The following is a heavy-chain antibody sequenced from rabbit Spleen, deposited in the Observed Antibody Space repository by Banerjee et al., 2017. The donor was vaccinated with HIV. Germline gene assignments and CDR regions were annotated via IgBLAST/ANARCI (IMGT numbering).Heavy chain of an antibody. CDR2: IAGGTSAFT. V-gene: IGHV1S45*01. CDR3: ARDGANGWNFNL. J-gene: IGHJ4*01. Sequence: EESGGDLVKPEGSLTLICTASGFTLSSYWICWVRQAPGKGLEWIACIAGGTSAFTYSATWAKGRFTCSKTSSTTVTLQMTSLTAADTATYFCARDGANGWNFNLWGPGTLVTVS. D-gene: IGHD6-1*01. CDR1: GFTLSSYW.